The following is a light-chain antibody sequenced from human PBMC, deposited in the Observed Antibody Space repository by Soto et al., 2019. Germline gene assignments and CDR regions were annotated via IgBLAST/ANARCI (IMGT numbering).Light chain of an antibody. V-gene: IGKV1-39*01. CDR2: DAS. CDR3: QQGFSAPPWT. CDR1: QSINNY. Sequence: DIQMTQSPSFLSASVGDRDTITCRSSQSINNYLNWYQQRPGKAPKVIMYDASTLQSGVPTRFSGSGSGTDFTLTISSLQPEDFATYYCQQGFSAPPWTFGQGTKVEI. J-gene: IGKJ1*01.